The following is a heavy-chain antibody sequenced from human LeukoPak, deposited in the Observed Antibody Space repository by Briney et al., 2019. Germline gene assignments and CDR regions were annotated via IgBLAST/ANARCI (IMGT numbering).Heavy chain of an antibody. D-gene: IGHD6-6*01. Sequence: SETLSLTCTVSGGSISNYYWSWIRQPPGKGLEWIGYIYYSGSTNYNPSLKSRVTISVDTSKNQFSLKLSSVTAADTAVYYCARHWQLARVVAFDYWGQGTLVTVSS. CDR3: ARHWQLARVVAFDY. CDR1: GGSISNYY. CDR2: IYYSGST. J-gene: IGHJ4*02. V-gene: IGHV4-59*08.